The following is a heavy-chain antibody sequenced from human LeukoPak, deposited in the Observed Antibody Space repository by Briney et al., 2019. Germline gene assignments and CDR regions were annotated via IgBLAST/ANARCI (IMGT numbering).Heavy chain of an antibody. CDR2: INQDGSEE. J-gene: IGHJ4*02. D-gene: IGHD2-8*02. Sequence: GGSLRLSCAASGFTFSSHWMTWVRHAPGKGLEWVAKINQDGSEEYYVDSLMGRFSISRDNTKKSRYLRMNSLRADDTAVYYCARDATPDGVILDYWGQGALVTVSS. V-gene: IGHV3-7*05. CDR1: GFTFSSHW. CDR3: ARDATPDGVILDY.